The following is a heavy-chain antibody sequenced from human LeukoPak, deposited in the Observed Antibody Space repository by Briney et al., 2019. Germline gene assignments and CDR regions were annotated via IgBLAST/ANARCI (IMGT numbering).Heavy chain of an antibody. J-gene: IGHJ4*02. CDR3: ARDPSTYFDWLLPDY. Sequence: PGGSLRLSCAASGFTFSSYWMHWVRQAPGKGLVWVSRINTDGSSTSYADSVKGRFTISRDNAKNTLYLQMNSLRAEDTAVYYCARDPSTYFDWLLPDYWGQGTLVTVSS. V-gene: IGHV3-74*01. D-gene: IGHD3-9*01. CDR1: GFTFSSYW. CDR2: INTDGSST.